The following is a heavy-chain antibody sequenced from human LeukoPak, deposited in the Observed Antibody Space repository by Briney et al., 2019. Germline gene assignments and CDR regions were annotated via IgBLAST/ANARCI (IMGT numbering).Heavy chain of an antibody. CDR1: GYTFTTYG. Sequence: ASVKVSCKASGYTFTTYGISWVRQAPGQGLEWMGWISVYNGNTNYAQKFQGRVTMTTDTSTSTAYMELRSLRSDHTAVYHCASDSWQGLVVAGFDYWGQGTLVTVSS. J-gene: IGHJ4*02. D-gene: IGHD6-19*01. CDR2: ISVYNGNT. V-gene: IGHV1-18*01. CDR3: ASDSWQGLVVAGFDY.